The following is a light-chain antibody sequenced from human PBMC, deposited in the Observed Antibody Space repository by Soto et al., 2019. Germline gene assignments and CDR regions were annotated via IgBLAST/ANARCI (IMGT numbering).Light chain of an antibody. Sequence: DVVMTQSPLSLPVTLGQPASISCRSSQSLVDSDGNTFLNRLQQRPGQSPRRLIYKVSNRDSGVPDRFSGSGSGTDFTLKISRVEAEDVGVYFCMQGTHWPWTFGQGTKVEIK. CDR1: QSLVDSDGNTF. J-gene: IGKJ1*01. CDR3: MQGTHWPWT. CDR2: KVS. V-gene: IGKV2-30*01.